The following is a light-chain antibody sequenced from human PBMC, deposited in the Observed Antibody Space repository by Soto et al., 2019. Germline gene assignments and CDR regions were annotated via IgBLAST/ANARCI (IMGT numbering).Light chain of an antibody. Sequence: DIQMTQSPSTLSASVGDRVTITCRASQSISPWLAWYQQKPGKAPKLLIYRASTLESGVPSRFSGSGSGTEFTLTISSLQPDDFATYYCQQYRAYPWTFGQGTKVEIK. CDR3: QQYRAYPWT. CDR1: QSISPW. J-gene: IGKJ1*01. V-gene: IGKV1-5*03. CDR2: RAS.